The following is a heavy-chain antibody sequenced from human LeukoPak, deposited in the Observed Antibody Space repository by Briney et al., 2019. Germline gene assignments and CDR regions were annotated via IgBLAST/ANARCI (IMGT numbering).Heavy chain of an antibody. D-gene: IGHD3-22*01. J-gene: IGHJ4*02. CDR2: ISAYNGNT. CDR3: ARRNYYDSSGYYYWVSNSDY. CDR1: GYTFTSYG. V-gene: IGHV1-18*01. Sequence: ASVKVSCKASGYTFTSYGISWVRQAPGQGLEWMGWISAYNGNTNYAQKLQGRVTMTTDTSTSTAYMELRSLRSDDTAVYYCARRNYYDSSGYYYWVSNSDYWGQGTLVTVSS.